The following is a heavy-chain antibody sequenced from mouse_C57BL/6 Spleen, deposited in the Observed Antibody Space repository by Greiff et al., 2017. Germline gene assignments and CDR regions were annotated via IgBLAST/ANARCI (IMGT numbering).Heavy chain of an antibody. V-gene: IGHV5-4*01. Sequence: EVKLVESGGGLVKPGGSLKLSCAASGFTFSSYAMSWVRQTPEKRLEWVATISDGGSYTYYPDNVKGRFTISRDNAKNNLYLQMSHLKSEDTAMXYCARDPLYDYDAWFAYWGQGTLVTVSA. D-gene: IGHD2-4*01. J-gene: IGHJ3*01. CDR2: ISDGGSYT. CDR3: ARDPLYDYDAWFAY. CDR1: GFTFSSYA.